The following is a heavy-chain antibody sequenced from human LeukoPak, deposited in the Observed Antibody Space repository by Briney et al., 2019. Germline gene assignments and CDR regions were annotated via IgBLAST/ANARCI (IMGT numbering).Heavy chain of an antibody. D-gene: IGHD5-12*01. CDR1: GFTFSSYA. CDR3: AKSYNGYESKPDY. Sequence: GGSLRLSCAAFGFTFSSYAMSWVRQAPGKGLEWVSSISNSGGRTFYTDSVKGRFTISRDNSKITLYLQMNSLRAEDTAVYYCAKSYNGYESKPDYWGQGTLVTVS. J-gene: IGHJ4*02. CDR2: ISNSGGRT. V-gene: IGHV3-23*01.